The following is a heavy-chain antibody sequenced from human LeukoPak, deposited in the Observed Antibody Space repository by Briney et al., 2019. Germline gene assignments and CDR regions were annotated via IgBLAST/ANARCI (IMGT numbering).Heavy chain of an antibody. CDR3: AKEGRIAAGTGDYFDC. D-gene: IGHD6-13*01. J-gene: IGHJ4*02. Sequence: PGGSLRLSCSASGFTFSSYAMSWVRQAPGKGLEGVSGISANGDTTKYAGSVKGRFTISRDNSKNTVFLQMNSLRADDTAVYYCAKEGRIAAGTGDYFDCWGQGTLVTVSS. V-gene: IGHV3-23*01. CDR2: ISANGDTT. CDR1: GFTFSSYA.